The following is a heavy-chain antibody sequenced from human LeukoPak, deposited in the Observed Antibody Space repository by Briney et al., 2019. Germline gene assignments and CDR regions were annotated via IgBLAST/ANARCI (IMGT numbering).Heavy chain of an antibody. Sequence: SETLSLTCTVSGYSISSGYYWGWIRPPPGKGLEWIGNMYYSGSTYYNPSLKSRVTISIDTSKNQLSLKLRSVTAADTAVYYCARDGTTVSPAVWGKGTTVTVSS. J-gene: IGHJ6*04. V-gene: IGHV4-38-2*02. CDR1: GYSISSGYY. CDR2: MYYSGST. CDR3: ARDGTTVSPAV. D-gene: IGHD4-17*01.